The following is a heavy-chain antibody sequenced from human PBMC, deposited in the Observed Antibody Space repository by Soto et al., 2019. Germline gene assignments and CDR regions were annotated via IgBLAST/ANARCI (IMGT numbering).Heavy chain of an antibody. CDR2: IYPGDSYT. CDR1: GYSFSGYW. Sequence: GESLKISCKGCGYSFSGYWIGWVRQMPCKGLEWMWVIYPGDSYTRYSPSFQGQVAFSVDKSTNTAYLQWSSLKASDTAMYYCARLPGVRGVFDGFNIWGQGTLVTVSS. J-gene: IGHJ3*02. V-gene: IGHV5-51*01. D-gene: IGHD3-10*01. CDR3: ARLPGVRGVFDGFNI.